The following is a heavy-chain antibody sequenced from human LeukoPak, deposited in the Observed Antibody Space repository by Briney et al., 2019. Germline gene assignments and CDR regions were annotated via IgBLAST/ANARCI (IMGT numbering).Heavy chain of an antibody. V-gene: IGHV3-53*01. CDR3: ARTISSSGIYYYYYMDV. Sequence: GGSLRLSCAASGFTVSSNCMSWVRQAPGKGLEWVSVIYSGGSTYYADSVKGRFTISRDNSKNTLYLQMNSLRAEDTAVYYCARTISSSGIYYYYYMDVWGKGTTVTVSS. J-gene: IGHJ6*03. CDR1: GFTVSSNC. CDR2: IYSGGST. D-gene: IGHD6-6*01.